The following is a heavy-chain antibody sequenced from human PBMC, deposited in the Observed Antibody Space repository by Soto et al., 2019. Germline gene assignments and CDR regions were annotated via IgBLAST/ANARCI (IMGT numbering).Heavy chain of an antibody. CDR3: SRDKPGMTIFGVVRKDYYGMDV. CDR2: IIPIFGTA. V-gene: IGHV1-69*01. CDR1: GGTFSSYA. Sequence: QVQLVQSGAEVQKPGSSVKVSCKASGGTFSSYAISWVRQAPGQGLEWMGGIIPIFGTANYAQKFQGRVTIPADESSSKAYMELSSLGSEYTSEYYWSRDKPGMTIFGVVRKDYYGMDVWGQGTTVTVSS. J-gene: IGHJ6*02. D-gene: IGHD3-3*01.